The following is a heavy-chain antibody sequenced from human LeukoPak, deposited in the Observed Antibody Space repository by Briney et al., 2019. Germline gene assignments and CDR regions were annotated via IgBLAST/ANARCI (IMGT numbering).Heavy chain of an antibody. Sequence: GGSLRLSCAASGLTFSSYAMHWVRQAPGKGLEWVAVISYDGSNKYYADSVKGRFTISRDNSKNTLYLQMNSLRAEDTAVYYCARDQDYYDSSGYTLTSFDYWGQGTLVTVSS. CDR1: GLTFSSYA. J-gene: IGHJ4*02. CDR2: ISYDGSNK. CDR3: ARDQDYYDSSGYTLTSFDY. V-gene: IGHV3-30*04. D-gene: IGHD3-22*01.